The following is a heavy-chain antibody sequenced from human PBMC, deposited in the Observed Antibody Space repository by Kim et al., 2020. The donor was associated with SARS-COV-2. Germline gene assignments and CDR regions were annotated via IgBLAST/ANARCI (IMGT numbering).Heavy chain of an antibody. Sequence: YAQKFQGRVTMTEDTSTDTAYMELSSLRSEDTAVYYCATFRVATTPVFCYWGQGTLVTVSS. D-gene: IGHD5-12*01. V-gene: IGHV1-24*01. CDR3: ATFRVATTPVFCY. J-gene: IGHJ4*02.